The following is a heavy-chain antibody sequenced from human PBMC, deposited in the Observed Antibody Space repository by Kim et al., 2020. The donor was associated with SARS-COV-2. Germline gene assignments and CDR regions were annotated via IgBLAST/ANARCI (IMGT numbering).Heavy chain of an antibody. CDR2: ISAYNGNT. Sequence: ASVKVSCKASGYTFTSYGISWVRQAPGQGLEWMGWISAYNGNTNYAQKLQGRVTMTTDTSTSTAYMELRSLRSDDTAVYYCARDPTITMVREDAFDIWGQGTMVTVSS. V-gene: IGHV1-18*01. D-gene: IGHD3-10*01. CDR1: GYTFTSYG. CDR3: ARDPTITMVREDAFDI. J-gene: IGHJ3*02.